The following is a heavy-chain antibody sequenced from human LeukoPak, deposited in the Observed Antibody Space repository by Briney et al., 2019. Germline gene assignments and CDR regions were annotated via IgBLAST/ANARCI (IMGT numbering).Heavy chain of an antibody. Sequence: PGGSLRLSCEASGFTFSDYYMNWIRQAPGKGLEWVSYISSSSSYTNYADSVKGRFTISRDNPKNSLYLQMNSLRAEDTAVYYCATIGRYSGYGILDSWGQGTLVTVSS. CDR2: ISSSSSYT. J-gene: IGHJ4*02. V-gene: IGHV3-11*03. CDR1: GFTFSDYY. D-gene: IGHD5-12*01. CDR3: ATIGRYSGYGILDS.